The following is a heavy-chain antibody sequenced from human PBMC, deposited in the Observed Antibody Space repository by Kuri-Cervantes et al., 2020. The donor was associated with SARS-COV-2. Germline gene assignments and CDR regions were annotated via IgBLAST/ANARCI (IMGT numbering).Heavy chain of an antibody. Sequence: ETLSLTCAASGFIFSSYWMSWVRQVPGKGLEWVANIKQRGNEKYYVDSVKGRFTISRDNAQNSLYLEMNSLRGEDTAVYYCAREPRYVYGEFDFWGQGTLVTVSS. CDR2: IKQRGNEK. V-gene: IGHV3-7*03. D-gene: IGHD5-18*01. J-gene: IGHJ4*02. CDR3: AREPRYVYGEFDF. CDR1: GFIFSSYW.